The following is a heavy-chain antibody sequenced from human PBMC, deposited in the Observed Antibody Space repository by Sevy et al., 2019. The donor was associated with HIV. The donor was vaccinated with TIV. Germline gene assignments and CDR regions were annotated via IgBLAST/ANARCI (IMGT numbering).Heavy chain of an antibody. CDR1: GFTFGDYA. Sequence: GGSLRLSCTASGFTFGDYAMSWFRQAPGKGLEWVGFIRTKAYGGKTEYAASVKGRFTISRDDSKSIAYLQMNSLKTEDTAVDYCTRRPLQTMIVARPHFDYWGQGTLVTVSS. CDR2: IRTKAYGGKT. J-gene: IGHJ4*02. CDR3: TRRPLQTMIVARPHFDY. V-gene: IGHV3-49*03. D-gene: IGHD3-22*01.